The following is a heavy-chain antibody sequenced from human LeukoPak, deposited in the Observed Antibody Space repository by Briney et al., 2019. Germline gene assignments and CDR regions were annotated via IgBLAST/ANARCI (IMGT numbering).Heavy chain of an antibody. CDR2: VFTSGIISGNT. Sequence: SETLSPTCTVSGGSISSYYWSWIRQPPGKGLEWIGRVFTSGIISGNTNYNPSVKSRVTMSVDSSKNQFSLKLRSVTAADTAVYYCARDSGTTGEVKFDPWGQGTLVTVSS. D-gene: IGHD3-10*01. CDR1: GGSISSYY. J-gene: IGHJ5*02. CDR3: ARDSGTTGEVKFDP. V-gene: IGHV4-4*07.